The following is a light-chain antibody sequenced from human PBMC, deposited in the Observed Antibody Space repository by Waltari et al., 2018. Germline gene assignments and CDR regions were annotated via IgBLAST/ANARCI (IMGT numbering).Light chain of an antibody. Sequence: EIVLTQSPSTLSVSPGERAILSCRASQTISYNLAWYQQRPGPPPMLLIYGAAARAAAIPVRVSGSGSGTGFNLTISGLQSEDFAVYYCQHYHQWPPYTFGQGTKVE. CDR2: GAA. J-gene: IGKJ2*01. V-gene: IGKV3-15*01. CDR3: QHYHQWPPYT. CDR1: QTISYN.